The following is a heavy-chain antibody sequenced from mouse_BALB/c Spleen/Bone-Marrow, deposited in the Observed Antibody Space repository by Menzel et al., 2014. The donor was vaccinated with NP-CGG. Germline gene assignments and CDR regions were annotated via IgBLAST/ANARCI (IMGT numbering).Heavy chain of an antibody. J-gene: IGHJ3*01. CDR2: ISGGGGYT. Sequence: DVKLQESGGGLVKSGGSLKLSCAASGFTFSNYGMSWVRQTPEKRPEWVATISGGGGYTFYSDSVKGRFTISRDNAKNNLYLQLSSLRSEDTAVYYCARHAYYDQTEVSFVYWGQGTLVTVSA. CDR3: ARHAYYDQTEVSFVY. CDR1: GFTFSNYG. V-gene: IGHV5-9-2*01. D-gene: IGHD2-4*01.